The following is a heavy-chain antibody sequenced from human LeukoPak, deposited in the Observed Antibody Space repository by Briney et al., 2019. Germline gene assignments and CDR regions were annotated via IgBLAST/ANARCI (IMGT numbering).Heavy chain of an antibody. CDR3: AAVRGGDCYSHWDY. D-gene: IGHD2-21*02. CDR2: IAVGSGNT. CDR1: GFTFTSSA. V-gene: IGHV1-58*01. Sequence: GASVKVSCKASGFTFTSSAVQWVRQARGQRLEWIGWIAVGSGNTNYAQKFQERVTITRDMSTSTAYMELSSLRSEDTAVYYCAAVRGGDCYSHWDYWGQGTLVTVSS. J-gene: IGHJ4*02.